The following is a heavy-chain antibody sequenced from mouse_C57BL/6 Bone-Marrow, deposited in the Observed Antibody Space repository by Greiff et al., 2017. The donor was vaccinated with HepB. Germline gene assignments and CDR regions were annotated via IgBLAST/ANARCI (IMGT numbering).Heavy chain of an antibody. CDR2: IDPENGDT. Sequence: EVQLVESGAELVRPGASVKLSCTASGFNIKDDYMHWVKQRPEQGLEWIGWIDPENGDTEYASKFQGKATITADTSSNTAYLQLSSLTSEDTAVYYCTSGTRGYFDYWGQGTTLTVSS. D-gene: IGHD4-1*01. CDR3: TSGTRGYFDY. J-gene: IGHJ2*01. V-gene: IGHV14-4*01. CDR1: GFNIKDDY.